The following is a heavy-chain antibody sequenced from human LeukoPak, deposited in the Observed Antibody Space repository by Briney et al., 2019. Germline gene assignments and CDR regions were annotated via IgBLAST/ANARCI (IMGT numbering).Heavy chain of an antibody. V-gene: IGHV1-3*01. CDR1: RYTFTSYA. CDR2: INAGNGNT. CDR3: ARGWDDYGDPLDY. Sequence: GASVKVSCKASRYTFTSYAVHWVCQALGQRLEWMGWINAGNGNTKYSQKFQGRVTITRDTSASTAYMELSSLRSEDTAVYYCARGWDDYGDPLDYWGQGTPVTVSS. J-gene: IGHJ4*02. D-gene: IGHD4-17*01.